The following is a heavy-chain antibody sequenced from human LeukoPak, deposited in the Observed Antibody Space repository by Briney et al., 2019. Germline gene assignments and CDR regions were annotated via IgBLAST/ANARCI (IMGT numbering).Heavy chain of an antibody. Sequence: ASVKVSCKASGYTFTSYYMHRVRQAPGQGLEWMGWINPNSGGTNYAQQLQARITMTTDTSTSTAYMELRSLRSDDTAVYYCARAIRYFDWLPYFYMDVWGKGTTVTVSS. V-gene: IGHV1-2*02. CDR3: ARAIRYFDWLPYFYMDV. CDR1: GYTFTSYY. CDR2: INPNSGGT. D-gene: IGHD3-9*01. J-gene: IGHJ6*03.